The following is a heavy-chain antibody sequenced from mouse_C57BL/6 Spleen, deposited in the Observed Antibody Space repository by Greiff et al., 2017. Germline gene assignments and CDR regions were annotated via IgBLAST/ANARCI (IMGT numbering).Heavy chain of an antibody. Sequence: QVQLQQSGPGLVAPSQSLSITCTVSGFSLTSYGVDWVRQSPGKGLEWLGVIWGVGSTNYNSALKSRLSISKDNSKSQVFLKMNSLQTDDTAMYYCASRSSNGGAWFAYWGQGTLVTVSA. J-gene: IGHJ3*01. V-gene: IGHV2-6*01. CDR1: GFSLTSYG. D-gene: IGHD2-5*01. CDR3: ASRSSNGGAWFAY. CDR2: IWGVGST.